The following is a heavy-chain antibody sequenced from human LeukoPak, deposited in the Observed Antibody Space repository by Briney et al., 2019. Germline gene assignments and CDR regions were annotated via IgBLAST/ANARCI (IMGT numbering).Heavy chain of an antibody. CDR3: ARAGHSDFNWFDP. CDR2: IKPNSGGT. Sequence: ASVKVSCKASGYTFTGYYMRWVRQVPGQGLEWLGWIKPNSGGTKYAQKFQGRVTMTRDTSISTAYMELSGLRSDDTAVYYCARAGHSDFNWFDPWGQGTLVTVSS. J-gene: IGHJ5*02. V-gene: IGHV1-2*02. CDR1: GYTFTGYY. D-gene: IGHD2-15*01.